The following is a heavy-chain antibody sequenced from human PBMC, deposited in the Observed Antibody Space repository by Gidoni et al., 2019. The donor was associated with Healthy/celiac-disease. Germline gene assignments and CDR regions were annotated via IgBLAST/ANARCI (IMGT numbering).Heavy chain of an antibody. V-gene: IGHV3-21*01. CDR1: GFTFSSYS. J-gene: IGHJ4*02. D-gene: IGHD3-22*01. CDR3: ARGSRRRGGMYYYDSSGLYYFDY. CDR2: ISSSSSYI. Sequence: EVQLVESGGGLVKPGGSLRLSCAASGFTFSSYSMNWVRQAPGKGLEWVSSISSSSSYIYYADSVKGRFTISRDNAKNSLYLQMNSLRAEDTAVYYCARGSRRRGGMYYYDSSGLYYFDYWGQGTLVTVSS.